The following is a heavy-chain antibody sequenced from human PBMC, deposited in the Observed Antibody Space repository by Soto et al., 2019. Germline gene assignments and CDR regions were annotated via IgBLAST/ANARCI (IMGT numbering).Heavy chain of an antibody. J-gene: IGHJ3*02. V-gene: IGHV3-30-3*01. CDR2: ISYHGSTE. CDR3: DRGYSYGPNWESDALDI. CDR1: GFSFSIYA. D-gene: IGHD5-18*01. Sequence: QVQLVESGGGVVQPGRSLRLSCAASGFSFSIYAMHWVRQAPGKGLEWVAVISYHGSTEYYGDSVKGRFTISRDNSKNTLYLQMYSLRPEDTAIYYCDRGYSYGPNWESDALDIWGQGAMVTVSS.